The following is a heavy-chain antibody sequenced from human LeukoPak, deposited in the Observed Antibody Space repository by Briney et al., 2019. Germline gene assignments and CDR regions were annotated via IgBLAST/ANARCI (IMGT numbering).Heavy chain of an antibody. CDR3: ARTPRDGYNSPYFGC. D-gene: IGHD5-24*01. J-gene: IGHJ4*02. Sequence: SEILSLTCTVSGGSISSSSYYWGWIRQPPGKGLEWIGSIYYSGNIYYNPSLKSRVTISVDTSKNQFSLKLSSVTAADATVYYCARTPRDGYNSPYFGCWGQGTLVTVSS. CDR1: GGSISSSSYY. CDR2: IYYSGNI. V-gene: IGHV4-39*01.